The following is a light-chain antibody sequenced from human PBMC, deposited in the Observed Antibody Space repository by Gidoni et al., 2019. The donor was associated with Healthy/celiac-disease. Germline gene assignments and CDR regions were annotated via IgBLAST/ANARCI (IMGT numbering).Light chain of an antibody. J-gene: IGKJ2*01. V-gene: IGKV1-33*01. CDR3: QQYDNLRYT. Sequence: DIQMTQSPSSLSASVGDRVTITCQASQDISNYLNWYQQKPGKAPKLLIYDASNLETGGPSRFSGSGSVTDFTFTISSLQPEDIATYYCQQYDNLRYTFGQGTKLEIK. CDR2: DAS. CDR1: QDISNY.